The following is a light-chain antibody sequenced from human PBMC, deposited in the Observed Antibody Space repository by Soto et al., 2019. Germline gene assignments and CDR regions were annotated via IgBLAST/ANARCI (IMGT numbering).Light chain of an antibody. CDR2: AAS. CDR3: QQYNNWPYT. CDR1: QNVYNN. J-gene: IGKJ2*01. Sequence: ETVMTQSPVTLSVSPGERATLSCRASQNVYNNLVWYQQKPGQAPRRLIYAASTRATGVPARFSGSGSGTEFTLTITSLQSEDFAVYSCQQYNNWPYTFGQGTKLEV. V-gene: IGKV3-15*01.